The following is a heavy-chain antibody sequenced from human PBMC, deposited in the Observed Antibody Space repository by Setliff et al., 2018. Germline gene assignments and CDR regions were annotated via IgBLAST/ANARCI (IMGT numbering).Heavy chain of an antibody. D-gene: IGHD2-8*01. CDR3: ARGLIVLPGPSGDMGYFDY. CDR1: GHTFTSYF. V-gene: IGHV1-46*01. Sequence: RASVKVSCKASGHTFTSYFMQWVRQAPGQGLEWMGMINPSGGYTIYAQKFQGRVTMTRDTSTSTVYLELSSLRSEDTAVYYCARGLIVLPGPSGDMGYFDYWGQGTLVTSPQ. J-gene: IGHJ4*02. CDR2: INPSGGYT.